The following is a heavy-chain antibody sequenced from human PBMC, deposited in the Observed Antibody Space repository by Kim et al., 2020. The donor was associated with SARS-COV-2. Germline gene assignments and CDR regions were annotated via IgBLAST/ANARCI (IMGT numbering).Heavy chain of an antibody. CDR2: K. CDR3: ARDTGYGYNDY. J-gene: IGHJ4*02. V-gene: IGHV3-7*03. Sequence: KDYVDSVKGRFTISRDNAKNSVYLQMNSLRAEDMAVYYCARDTGYGYNDYWGQGTLVTVSS. D-gene: IGHD5-18*01.